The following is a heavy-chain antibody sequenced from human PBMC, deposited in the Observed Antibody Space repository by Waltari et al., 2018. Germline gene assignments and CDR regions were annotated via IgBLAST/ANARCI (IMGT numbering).Heavy chain of an antibody. Sequence: EVQLVESGGGLVKPGGSLRLSCAASGFTFSSYSMNWVRQAPGKGLEWVSSISSSSSYIYYADSVKGRFTISRDNAKNSLYLQMNSLRAEDTAVYYCARDSATTRYFDYWGQGTLVTVSS. CDR3: ARDSATTRYFDY. V-gene: IGHV3-21*01. CDR1: GFTFSSYS. J-gene: IGHJ4*02. D-gene: IGHD1-26*01. CDR2: ISSSSSYI.